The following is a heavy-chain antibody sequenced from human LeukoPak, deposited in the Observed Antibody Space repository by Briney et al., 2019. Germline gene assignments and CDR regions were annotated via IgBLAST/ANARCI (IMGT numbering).Heavy chain of an antibody. V-gene: IGHV3-53*01. CDR1: GFTVSSNY. CDR2: IYSGGST. J-gene: IGHJ4*02. Sequence: GGSLRLSCAASGFTVSSNYMSWVRQAPGKGLEWVSVIYSGGSTYYADSVKGRFTISRDNSKNTLYLQMNSLRAEDTAVYYCARMAGTGTTFAVYFDYWGQGTLVTVSS. CDR3: ARMAGTGTTFAVYFDY. D-gene: IGHD1-7*01.